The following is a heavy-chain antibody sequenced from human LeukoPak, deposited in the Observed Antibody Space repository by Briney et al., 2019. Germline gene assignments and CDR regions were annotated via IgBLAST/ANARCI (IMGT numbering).Heavy chain of an antibody. V-gene: IGHV1-2*02. CDR2: INPNSGGT. J-gene: IGHJ5*02. CDR1: GDTFTGDY. D-gene: IGHD3-22*01. CDR3: ARRAYYDSSGYSPPPYNWFDP. Sequence: ASVSVSCMASGDTFTGDYMHWGRQAPGQGVEWMGWINPNSGGTNYAQTLQGRVTMTRDPSISTAYMALSRLRSDDTAVYYCARRAYYDSSGYSPPPYNWFDPWGQGDLVTVSS.